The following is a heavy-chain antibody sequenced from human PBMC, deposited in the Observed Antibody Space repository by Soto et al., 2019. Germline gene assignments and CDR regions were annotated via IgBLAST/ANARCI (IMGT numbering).Heavy chain of an antibody. D-gene: IGHD1-1*01. CDR3: ARVTSGASADY. Sequence: PGGSLRLSCAASGFTFSTYSMNWVRQAPGKGLEWVSSISSSSSYIYYADSVKGRFTISRDNAKNSLYLQMNSRIADDSAVYYCARVTSGASADYWRKDALVT. J-gene: IGHJ4*02. V-gene: IGHV3-21*01. CDR2: ISSSSSYI. CDR1: GFTFSTYS.